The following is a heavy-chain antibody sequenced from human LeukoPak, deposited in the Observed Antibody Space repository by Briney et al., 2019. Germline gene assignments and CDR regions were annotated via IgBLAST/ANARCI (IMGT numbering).Heavy chain of an antibody. V-gene: IGHV3-53*01. Sequence: PGGSLRLSCAASGFTVSSNYMSWGRQAPGEGLEWVSVIYSGGSTYYADSVKGRFTISRDNSKNTLYLQMNSLRAEDTAVYYCARGGMLLSWFDPWGQGTLVTVSS. CDR3: ARGGMLLSWFDP. J-gene: IGHJ5*02. CDR1: GFTVSSNY. CDR2: IYSGGST. D-gene: IGHD2-8*01.